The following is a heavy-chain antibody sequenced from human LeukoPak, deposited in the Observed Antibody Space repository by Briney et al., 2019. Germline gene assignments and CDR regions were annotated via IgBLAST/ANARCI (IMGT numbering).Heavy chain of an antibody. Sequence: ASVKVSCKAAGYTFTGYHMHWVRHAPGQGLEWMGWINPNSGGTNYAQKFQGRVTMTRGTSITTAYMELSRLRSDDPALYYCARVRITMVRGVIISNGFDIWGQGTMVTVSS. CDR3: ARVRITMVRGVIISNGFDI. CDR2: INPNSGGT. J-gene: IGHJ3*02. CDR1: GYTFTGYH. V-gene: IGHV1-2*02. D-gene: IGHD3-10*01.